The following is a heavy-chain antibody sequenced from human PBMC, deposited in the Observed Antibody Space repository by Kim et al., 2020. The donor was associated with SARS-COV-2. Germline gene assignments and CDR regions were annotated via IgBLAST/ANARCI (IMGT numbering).Heavy chain of an antibody. CDR3: AKDAPYSSTWYDAFDI. J-gene: IGHJ3*02. V-gene: IGHV3-43*02. D-gene: IGHD6-13*01. Sequence: GGSLRLSCAASGFTFHNYAMHWVRQAPGKGLEWVSVISGDGGGTHYADSVKGRFTTSRDNSKNSLYLQMKSLRIEDTGLYYCAKDAPYSSTWYDAFDIWGQETMVTVSS. CDR1: GFTFHNYA. CDR2: ISGDGGGT.